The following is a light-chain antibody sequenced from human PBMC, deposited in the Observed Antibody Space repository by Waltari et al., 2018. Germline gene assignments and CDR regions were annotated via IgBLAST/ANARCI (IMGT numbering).Light chain of an antibody. CDR1: HSNIGNNY. J-gene: IGLJ7*01. Sequence: QSVLTQPPSVSAAPGQRVTISCPGGHSNIGNNYVPWYRQFPGPAPKLLIYEDSERPSGVPGRFSGSKSGTSATLDITGLQAGDEADYYCGTWDSSLSGAVFGGGTHLTVL. V-gene: IGLV1-51*02. CDR3: GTWDSSLSGAV. CDR2: EDS.